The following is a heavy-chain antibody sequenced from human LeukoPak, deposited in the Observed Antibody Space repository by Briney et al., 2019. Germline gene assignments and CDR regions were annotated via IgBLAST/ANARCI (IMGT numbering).Heavy chain of an antibody. CDR2: NSAYNGDR. J-gene: IGHJ3*01. D-gene: IGHD3-10*01. Sequence: ASAKVSCKASGYTFSTYGITWVRQAPGHGLEWMGWNSAYNGDRNYAQSLQDRVIMTTDTSTSTAYMELENLTPDDTAVYYCARGETYYYGSGSRSGFDLWGQGTVVIVSS. CDR1: GYTFSTYG. V-gene: IGHV1-18*01. CDR3: ARGETYYYGSGSRSGFDL.